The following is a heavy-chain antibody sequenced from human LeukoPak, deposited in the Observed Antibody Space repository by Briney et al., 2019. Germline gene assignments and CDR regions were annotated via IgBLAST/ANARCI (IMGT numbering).Heavy chain of an antibody. V-gene: IGHV4-34*01. D-gene: IGHD3-10*01. CDR2: INHSGST. Sequence: SETLSLTCAVYGGSFSGYYWSWIRQPPGKGLEWIGEINHSGSTNYNPSLKSRVTISVDTSKNQFSLKLSSVTAADTAVYYCARHRPPKYQGSGSYYKRGDYIDYWGQGTLVTVSS. J-gene: IGHJ4*02. CDR1: GGSFSGYY. CDR3: ARHRPPKYQGSGSYYKRGDYIDY.